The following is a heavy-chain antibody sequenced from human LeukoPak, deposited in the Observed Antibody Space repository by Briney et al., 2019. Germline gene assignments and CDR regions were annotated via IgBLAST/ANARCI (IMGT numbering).Heavy chain of an antibody. D-gene: IGHD4/OR15-4a*01. V-gene: IGHV3-30*18. Sequence: GGSPRLSCAASGFTFSSYGMHWVRQAPGKGLEWVAVISYDGSNKYYADSVKGRFTISRDNSRNTLYLQMNSLRAEDTAVYYCAKKSNGLWWQPSTNEYFQHWGQGTLVTVSS. CDR3: AKKSNGLWWQPSTNEYFQH. CDR1: GFTFSSYG. J-gene: IGHJ1*01. CDR2: ISYDGSNK.